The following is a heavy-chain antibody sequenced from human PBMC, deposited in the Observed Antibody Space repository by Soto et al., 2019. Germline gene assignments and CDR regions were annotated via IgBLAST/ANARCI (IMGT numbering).Heavy chain of an antibody. J-gene: IGHJ3*02. Sequence: GESLKISCKGSGYSFTSYWIGWVRQMPGKGLEWMGIIYPGDSDTRYSPSFQGQVTISADKSISTAYLQWSSLKASDTAMYYCARSPEVGATENTFDIWGHGTMVTVSS. V-gene: IGHV5-51*01. CDR2: IYPGDSDT. D-gene: IGHD1-26*01. CDR3: ARSPEVGATENTFDI. CDR1: GYSFTSYW.